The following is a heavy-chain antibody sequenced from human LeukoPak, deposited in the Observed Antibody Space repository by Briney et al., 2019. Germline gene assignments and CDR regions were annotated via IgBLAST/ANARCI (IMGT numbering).Heavy chain of an antibody. V-gene: IGHV3-74*01. J-gene: IGHJ4*02. CDR2: ISTDGSST. Sequence: GGSLRLSCAASEFTFSSYWMHWVRQAPGKGLVWVSHISTDGSSTTYADSATGRFTISRDNAKNTLYLQMNSLRVEDTAVYYCARTKAHSHDYWGQGTLVTVSS. CDR3: ARTKAHSHDY. CDR1: EFTFSSYW. D-gene: IGHD2-8*01.